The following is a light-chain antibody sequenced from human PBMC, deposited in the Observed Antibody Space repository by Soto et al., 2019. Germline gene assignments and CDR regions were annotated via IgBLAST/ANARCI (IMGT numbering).Light chain of an antibody. Sequence: DIQMTQSPSSVSASVGDRVTITCRASQSIITWLAWYQQKPVKAPKLLIYAASSFQSGVPSRFSGSGSGTDFTLTISSLQPEDFGTYYCQQSYNSPQTFGRGTKVDIK. J-gene: IGKJ1*01. CDR2: AAS. V-gene: IGKV1D-12*01. CDR3: QQSYNSPQT. CDR1: QSIITW.